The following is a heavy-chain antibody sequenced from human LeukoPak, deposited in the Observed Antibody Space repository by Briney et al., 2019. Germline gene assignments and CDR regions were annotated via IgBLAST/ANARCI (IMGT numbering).Heavy chain of an antibody. CDR1: GGCISSISYY. Sequence: SETLSLTCTVSGGCISSISYYWGWIRQPPGKGLEWIGYIYYSGSTNYNPSLKSRVTISVDTSKNQFSLKLSSVTAADTAVYYCARDNNWNGTDAFDIWGQGTMVTVSS. CDR3: ARDNNWNGTDAFDI. CDR2: IYYSGST. D-gene: IGHD1-20*01. V-gene: IGHV4-61*05. J-gene: IGHJ3*02.